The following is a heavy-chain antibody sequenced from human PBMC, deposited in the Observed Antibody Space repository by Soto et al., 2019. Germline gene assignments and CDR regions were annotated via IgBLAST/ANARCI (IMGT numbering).Heavy chain of an antibody. J-gene: IGHJ4*02. V-gene: IGHV4-4*02. CDR3: ARLVYDTRLDYLYFDF. CDR1: GVSISSGNW. D-gene: IGHD3-16*01. CDR2: IFHDGTA. Sequence: AETLSLTCTVSGVSISSGNWWTWVRQSPRKGLEYIGEIFHDGTANYFPSFERRVAMSVDKSKNQFSLKLTSVTAADAAIYYCARLVYDTRLDYLYFDFWGQGAQVTVS.